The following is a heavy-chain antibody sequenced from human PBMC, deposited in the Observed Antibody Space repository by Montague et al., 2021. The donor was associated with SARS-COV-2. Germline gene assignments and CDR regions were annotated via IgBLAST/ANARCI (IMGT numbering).Heavy chain of an antibody. CDR1: GFTLSDHA. V-gene: IGHV3-9*01. Sequence: SLRLSCAASGFTLSDHALHWVRQAPGKGPEWISGITWDSGTLGYAYSXXVLFPIPRDNAKNSLYLQMNSLRVEDTALYYCAKDFDYYDSSGYFDYWGQGTLVTVSS. J-gene: IGHJ4*02. D-gene: IGHD3-22*01. CDR2: ITWDSGTL. CDR3: AKDFDYYDSSGYFDY.